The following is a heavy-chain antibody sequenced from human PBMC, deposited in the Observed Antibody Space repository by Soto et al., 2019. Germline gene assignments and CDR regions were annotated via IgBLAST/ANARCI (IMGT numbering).Heavy chain of an antibody. Sequence: GGSPRLSCAASGFTFSSYGMHWFHQAPGKGREWVAVISYDGSNKYYADSVKGRFTISRDNYKTTLYRQMNSLRAEDTAVYYGAKDQPGEGLEDWGPGARVTVSS. V-gene: IGHV3-30*18. J-gene: IGHJ4*02. CDR1: GFTFSSYG. CDR2: ISYDGSNK. D-gene: IGHD4-17*01. CDR3: AKDQPGEGLED.